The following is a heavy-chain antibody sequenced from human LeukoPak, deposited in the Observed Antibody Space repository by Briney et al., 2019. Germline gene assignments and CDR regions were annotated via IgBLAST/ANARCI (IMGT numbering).Heavy chain of an antibody. Sequence: GGSLRLSCAASGFTFSSYAMHWVRRAPGKGLEWAAVISYDESNKYYADSVKGRFTISRDNSKNTMYLQMNSLRTEDTAVYYCARETGSAVGSTDFDYWGQGTLVTVSS. V-gene: IGHV3-30-3*01. J-gene: IGHJ4*02. CDR1: GFTFSSYA. D-gene: IGHD4-17*01. CDR3: ARETGSAVGSTDFDY. CDR2: ISYDESNK.